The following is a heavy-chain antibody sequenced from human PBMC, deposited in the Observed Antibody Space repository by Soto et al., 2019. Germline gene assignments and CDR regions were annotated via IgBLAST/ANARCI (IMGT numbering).Heavy chain of an antibody. J-gene: IGHJ4*02. CDR3: AKGGRQWLVTSDFNY. Sequence: GGSLRLSCAASGFTFSSYSMNWVRQAPGKGLEWVSSISSSSSYIYYADSVKGRFTISRDSSKNTFSLEMTSLRAEDTAVYYCAKGGRQWLVTSDFNYWGQGA. CDR2: ISSSSSYI. D-gene: IGHD6-19*01. CDR1: GFTFSSYS. V-gene: IGHV3-21*01.